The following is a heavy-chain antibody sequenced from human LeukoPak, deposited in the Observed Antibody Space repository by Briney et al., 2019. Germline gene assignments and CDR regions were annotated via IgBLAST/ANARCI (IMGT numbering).Heavy chain of an antibody. D-gene: IGHD3-9*01. CDR1: GYAINIDYS. J-gene: IGHJ6*03. V-gene: IGHV4-38-2*02. CDR2: ISPNGIT. CDR3: ARDGVLRYFDYYYYYMDV. Sequence: SETLSLTCFVSGYAINIDYSWGWIRQSPGEGLEWIGVISPNGITYYNPSLRGRVTISEDTSKNQLSLKLRSMTATDTAMYYCARDGVLRYFDYYYYYMDVWGKGTTVTISS.